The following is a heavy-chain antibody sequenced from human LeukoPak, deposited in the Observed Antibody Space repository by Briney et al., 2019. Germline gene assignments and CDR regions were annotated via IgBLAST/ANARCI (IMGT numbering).Heavy chain of an antibody. J-gene: IGHJ4*02. D-gene: IGHD4-17*01. Sequence: QTGGSLRLSCAASGFTFSSYEMNWVRQAPGKGLEWVSYISSSGNTIYYADSVKGRFTISRDNAKNSLYLLMNSLRAEDTAVYYCARALRTVWGYYFDYWGQGTLVTVSS. V-gene: IGHV3-48*03. CDR2: ISSSGNTI. CDR1: GFTFSSYE. CDR3: ARALRTVWGYYFDY.